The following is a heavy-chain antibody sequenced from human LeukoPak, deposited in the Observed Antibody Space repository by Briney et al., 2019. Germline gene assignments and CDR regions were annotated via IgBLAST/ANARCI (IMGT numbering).Heavy chain of an antibody. D-gene: IGHD3-10*01. CDR1: GYSFTTYW. CDR2: IYAGDSHT. J-gene: IGHJ4*02. CDR3: ASKKEGWGGFDY. V-gene: IGHV5-51*01. Sequence: GESLKISCQGSGYSFTTYWIAWVRQMPGKGLEWMGIIYAGDSHTRYSPSFQGQVTISADKSISTACLQWSSLKASDTAMYYCASKKEGWGGFDYWGQGTLVTVSS.